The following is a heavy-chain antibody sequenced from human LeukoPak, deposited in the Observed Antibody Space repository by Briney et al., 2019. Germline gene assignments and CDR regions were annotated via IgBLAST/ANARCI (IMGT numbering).Heavy chain of an antibody. CDR3: ARDPDSSAFDY. CDR2: IKYDDTVK. CDR1: GFNFGTYW. Sequence: PGGSLRLSCTAAGFNFGTYWMSWVRQSPEKGLEFVANIKYDDTVKNYVGSVKGRFTISRDNPSNSVYLQMDSLRPEDTALYYCARDPDSSAFDYWGQGAQVTVSS. J-gene: IGHJ4*02. D-gene: IGHD2-15*01. V-gene: IGHV3-7*01.